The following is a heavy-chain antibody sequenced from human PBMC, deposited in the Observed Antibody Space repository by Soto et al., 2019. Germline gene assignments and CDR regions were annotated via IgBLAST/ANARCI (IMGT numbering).Heavy chain of an antibody. CDR1: GGSISSYY. Sequence: SETLSLTCTVSGGSISSYYLSWIRQPPGKGLEWIGYIYYSGSTNYNPSLKSRVTISVDTSKNQFSLKLSSVTAADTAVYYCARDRDYYGSGSYYNQLYYYYGMDVWGQGTTVTVSS. V-gene: IGHV4-59*01. CDR2: IYYSGST. CDR3: ARDRDYYGSGSYYNQLYYYYGMDV. J-gene: IGHJ6*02. D-gene: IGHD3-10*01.